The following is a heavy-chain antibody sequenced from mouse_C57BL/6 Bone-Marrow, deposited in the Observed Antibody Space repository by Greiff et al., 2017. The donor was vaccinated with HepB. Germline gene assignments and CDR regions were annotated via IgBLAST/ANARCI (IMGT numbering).Heavy chain of an antibody. J-gene: IGHJ3*01. CDR2: IRNKANNHAT. V-gene: IGHV6-6*01. D-gene: IGHD2-3*01. Sequence: EVMLVESGGGLVQPGGSMKLSCAASGFTFSDAWMDWVRQSPEKGLEWVAEIRNKANNHATYYAESVKGRFTISRDDSKSSVYLQMNSLRAEDTGIYYCTIYDGYWGFAYWGQGTLVTVSA. CDR3: TIYDGYWGFAY. CDR1: GFTFSDAW.